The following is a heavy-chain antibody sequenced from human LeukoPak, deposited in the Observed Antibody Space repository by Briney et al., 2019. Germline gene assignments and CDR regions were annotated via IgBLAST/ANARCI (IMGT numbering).Heavy chain of an antibody. CDR3: ARGTLPVILSVTAAAFDY. Sequence: ASVKVSCKASGYTFTSYGISWVRQAPGQGLEWMGWINPNSGGTNYAQKFQGRVTMTRDTSITTAYMELSRLRSDDTAVYYCARGTLPVILSVTAAAFDYWGQGTLVTVSS. CDR2: INPNSGGT. J-gene: IGHJ4*02. CDR1: GYTFTSYG. D-gene: IGHD2-21*02. V-gene: IGHV1-2*02.